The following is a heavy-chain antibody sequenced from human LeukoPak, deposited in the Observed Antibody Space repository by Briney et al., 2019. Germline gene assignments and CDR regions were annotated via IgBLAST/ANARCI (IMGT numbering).Heavy chain of an antibody. J-gene: IGHJ4*02. CDR1: GYTFTGHY. CDR2: IKPNSGDT. V-gene: IGHV1-2*02. Sequence: ASVKVSCKASGYTFTGHYIYWVRQAPGQGLEWMGWIKPNSGDTSYVQKFQGRVTMTRDTSISTGYMELSRLRSDDMAVYYCAKSLYYYDSSGWAAFDHWGQGTQVTVSS. D-gene: IGHD3-22*01. CDR3: AKSLYYYDSSGWAAFDH.